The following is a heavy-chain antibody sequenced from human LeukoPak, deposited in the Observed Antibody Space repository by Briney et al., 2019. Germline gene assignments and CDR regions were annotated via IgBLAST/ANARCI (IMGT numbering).Heavy chain of an antibody. CDR1: GGSFSGYY. J-gene: IGHJ4*02. CDR3: ARTLREVLRFLEWSHYYFDY. V-gene: IGHV4-34*01. Sequence: SETLSLTCAVYGGSFSGYYWSWIRQPPGKAQEWLGEINQSGSTNYNPSLKSRVTISVDTSKNQFSLKLSSVTAADTAVYYCARTLREVLRFLEWSHYYFDYWGQGTLVTVSS. CDR2: INQSGST. D-gene: IGHD3-3*01.